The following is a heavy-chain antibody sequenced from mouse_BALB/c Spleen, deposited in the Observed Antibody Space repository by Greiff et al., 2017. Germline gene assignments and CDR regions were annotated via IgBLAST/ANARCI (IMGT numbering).Heavy chain of an antibody. Sequence: EVHLVESGGGLVQPGGSLRLSCATSGFTFTDYYMSWVRQPPGKALEWLGFIRNKANGYTTEYSASVKGRFTISRDNSQSILYLQMNTLRAEDSATYYCARDMGPYYYAMDYWGQGTSVTVSS. CDR2: IRNKANGYTT. CDR3: ARDMGPYYYAMDY. V-gene: IGHV7-3*02. J-gene: IGHJ4*01. CDR1: GFTFTDYY.